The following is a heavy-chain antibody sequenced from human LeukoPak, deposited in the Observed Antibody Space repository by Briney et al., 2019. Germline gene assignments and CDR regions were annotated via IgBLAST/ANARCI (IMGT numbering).Heavy chain of an antibody. CDR3: ARDRAVPAAKTYYFDY. D-gene: IGHD2-2*01. J-gene: IGHJ4*02. V-gene: IGHV3-30-3*01. CDR1: GFTFSSYA. CDR2: ISYDGSNK. Sequence: GRSLRLSCAASGFTFSSYAMHWVRQAPGKGLEWVAVISYDGSNKYYADSVKGRFTISRDNSKNMLYLQMDSLRAEDTAVYYCARDRAVPAAKTYYFDYWGQGTLVTVSS.